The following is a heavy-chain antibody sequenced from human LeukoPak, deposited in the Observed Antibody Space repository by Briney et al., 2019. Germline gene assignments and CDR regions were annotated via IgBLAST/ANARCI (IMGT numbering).Heavy chain of an antibody. J-gene: IGHJ4*02. CDR2: INAGNGNT. CDR3: ARDGDYYYDSSGYYYTFDY. CDR1: GYTFTSYA. Sequence: ASVKVSCKASGYTFTSYAMHWVRQAPGQRLEWMGWINAGNGNTKYSQKFQGRVTITRDTSASTAYMELSSLRSEDTAVYYCARDGDYYYDSSGYYYTFDYWGQGTLVTVSS. V-gene: IGHV1-3*01. D-gene: IGHD3-22*01.